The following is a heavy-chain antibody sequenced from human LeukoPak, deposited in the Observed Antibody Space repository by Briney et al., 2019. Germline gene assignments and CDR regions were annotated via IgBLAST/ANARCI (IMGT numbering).Heavy chain of an antibody. CDR1: GFAFTTYN. CDR2: ISYDGRNE. J-gene: IGHJ4*02. D-gene: IGHD2-21*01. Sequence: EAGGSLRLSCAASGFAFTTYNMHWVRQAPGKGLEWVAVISYDGRNENHAESVKGRFTISRDNSKNPLYLQMNTLRTEDTALYYCMREKYCAPTDCLHGRFYFNCWGQGSLVTVSS. CDR3: MREKYCAPTDCLHGRFYFNC. V-gene: IGHV3-30*04.